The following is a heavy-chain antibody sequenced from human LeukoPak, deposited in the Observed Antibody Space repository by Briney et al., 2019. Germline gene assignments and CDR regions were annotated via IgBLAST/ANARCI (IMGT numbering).Heavy chain of an antibody. Sequence: ASVKDSCKVSGYTLTELSMHWVRQATGKGLEWMGGFDPEDGETINARKLQDRVTMTEDSSTDTAYIQLSSLTSKDTAVYYCATLGVAGDYWGQGTLVTVSS. J-gene: IGHJ4*02. CDR2: FDPEDGET. V-gene: IGHV1-24*01. CDR1: GYTLTELS. CDR3: ATLGVAGDY. D-gene: IGHD6-19*01.